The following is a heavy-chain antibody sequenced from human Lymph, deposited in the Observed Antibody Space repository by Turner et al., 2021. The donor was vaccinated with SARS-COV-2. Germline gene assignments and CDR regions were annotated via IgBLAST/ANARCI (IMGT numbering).Heavy chain of an antibody. CDR2: ISYDGSNK. Sequence: HVLLMESGGGGVRLGRSLRASCIASGFTFSSYAMHWVRPVPGKGLEWVSLISYDGSNKYYADAVKGRFNISRDKSKNTLYLEMNSVRNEDTAVYYWAREMGSGSDYWGQGTLVTVSS. J-gene: IGHJ4*02. V-gene: IGHV3-30*04. D-gene: IGHD3-10*01. CDR3: AREMGSGSDY. CDR1: GFTFSSYA.